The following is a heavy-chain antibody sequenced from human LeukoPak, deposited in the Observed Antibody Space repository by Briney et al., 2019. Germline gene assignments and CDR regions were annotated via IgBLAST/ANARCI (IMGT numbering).Heavy chain of an antibody. CDR1: RGSISSSNW. J-gene: IGHJ4*02. CDR3: ASGFRSRSRGVIDY. V-gene: IGHV4-4*02. D-gene: IGHD3-10*01. Sequence: SETLSLTCAVSRGSISSSNWWSWVRQPPGKGLEWIGEIYHSGSTNYNPSLKSRVTISVDKSKNQFSLKLSSVTAADTAVYYCASGFRSRSRGVIDYWGQGTLVTVSS. CDR2: IYHSGST.